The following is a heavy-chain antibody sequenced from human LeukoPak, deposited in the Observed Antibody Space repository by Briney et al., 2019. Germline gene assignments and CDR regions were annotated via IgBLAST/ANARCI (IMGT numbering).Heavy chain of an antibody. CDR2: INPNSGGT. J-gene: IGHJ5*02. Sequence: ASVKVSCKASGYTFTGYYMHWVRQAPGQGLEWMGWINPNSGGTNYAQKFQGRVTMTTDTSTSTAYMELRSLRSDDTAVYYCARDEILGYCSSTSCYTGLYNWFDPWGQGTLVTVSS. CDR3: ARDEILGYCSSTSCYTGLYNWFDP. V-gene: IGHV1-2*02. D-gene: IGHD2-2*02. CDR1: GYTFTGYY.